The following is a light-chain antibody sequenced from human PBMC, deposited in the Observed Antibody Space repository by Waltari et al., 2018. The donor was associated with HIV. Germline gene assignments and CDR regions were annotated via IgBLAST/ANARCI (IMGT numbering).Light chain of an antibody. V-gene: IGLV3-1*01. Sequence: SYELTQPPSVSVSPGQTASITCSGEKLVNKYACWYQQKPGQSPVLVIYQDSRRPSGCPERFSGSNSGNTATLTISGTQAMDEADYYCQAWDNSTAWVFGGGTKLTVL. J-gene: IGLJ3*02. CDR3: QAWDNSTAWV. CDR1: KLVNKY. CDR2: QDS.